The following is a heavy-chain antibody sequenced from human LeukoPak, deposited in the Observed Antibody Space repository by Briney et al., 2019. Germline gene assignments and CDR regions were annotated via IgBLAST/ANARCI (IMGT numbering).Heavy chain of an antibody. V-gene: IGHV4-30-2*01. Sequence: SQTLSLTCTVSGGSISSGGYYWSWIRQPPGKGLEWIGYIYHSGNTYYNPSLKSRVTISVDRSKNQFSLKLSSVTAADTAVYYCARESDDFWSGYRDYWGQGTLVTVSS. CDR1: GGSISSGGYY. J-gene: IGHJ4*02. D-gene: IGHD3-3*01. CDR2: IYHSGNT. CDR3: ARESDDFWSGYRDY.